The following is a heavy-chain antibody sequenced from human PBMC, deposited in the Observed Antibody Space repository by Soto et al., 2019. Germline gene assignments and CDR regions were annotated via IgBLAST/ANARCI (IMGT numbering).Heavy chain of an antibody. CDR3: AKDATTVTTQGYFDY. D-gene: IGHD4-17*01. CDR1: GLTFSNYA. J-gene: IGHJ4*02. CDR2: ISDSGGST. V-gene: IGHV3-23*01. Sequence: GGSLRLSCAASGLTFSNYAMSCVRQAPGKGLEWVSAISDSGGSTYYADSVKGRFTISRDNSKNTRYLQMNSLRVEETAVYYCAKDATTVTTQGYFDYWGQGTLGTVSS.